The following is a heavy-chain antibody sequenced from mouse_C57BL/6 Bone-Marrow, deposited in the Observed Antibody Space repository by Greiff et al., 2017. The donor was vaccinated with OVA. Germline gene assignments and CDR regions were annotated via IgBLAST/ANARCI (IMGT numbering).Heavy chain of an antibody. CDR1: GFTFSDYY. CDR2: INYDGSST. CDR3: AREEWWPPDAMDY. J-gene: IGHJ4*01. V-gene: IGHV5-16*01. Sequence: EVHLVESEGGLVQPGSSMKLSCTASGFTFSDYYMAWVRQVPEKGLEWVANINYDGSSTYYLDSLKSRFIISRDNAKNILYLQMSSLKSEDTATYYGAREEWWPPDAMDYWGQGTSVTVSS. D-gene: IGHD1-1*02.